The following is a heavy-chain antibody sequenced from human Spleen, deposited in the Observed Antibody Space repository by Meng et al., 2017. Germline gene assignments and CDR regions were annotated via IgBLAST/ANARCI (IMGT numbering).Heavy chain of an antibody. Sequence: ASVKVSCKASGYTFTRYAMNWVRQAPGQGLEWMGWIYPKDGDTNYAQKFQGRVTMSRDTSISTAYMELRSLRSDDTAVYYCARRVAFWGVVRGLSNYYFDYWGQGTLVTVSS. J-gene: IGHJ4*02. V-gene: IGHV1-2*02. CDR1: GYTFTRYA. CDR2: IYPKDGDT. CDR3: ARRVAFWGVVRGLSNYYFDY. D-gene: IGHD3-10*01.